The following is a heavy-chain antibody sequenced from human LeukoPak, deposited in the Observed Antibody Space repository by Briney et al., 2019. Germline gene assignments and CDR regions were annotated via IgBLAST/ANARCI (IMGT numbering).Heavy chain of an antibody. V-gene: IGHV1-18*01. J-gene: IGHJ3*02. D-gene: IGHD5-18*01. Sequence: ASVKVSCKASGYTFTSYGISWVRQAPGQGLEWTGWISAYNGNTNYAQKLQGRVTMTTDTSTSTAYVELRSLRSDDTAVYYCARDTAMAKEAFDIWGQGTMVTVSS. CDR2: ISAYNGNT. CDR1: GYTFTSYG. CDR3: ARDTAMAKEAFDI.